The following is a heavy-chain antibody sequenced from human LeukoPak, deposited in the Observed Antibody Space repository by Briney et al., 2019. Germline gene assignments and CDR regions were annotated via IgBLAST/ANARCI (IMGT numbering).Heavy chain of an antibody. Sequence: SETLSLTCTVSGGSIGVYYWSWIRQSPGKGLEWIGYIYYSGSTDYNPSLKSRVTISVDTSKNQFSLKLSSVTAADTAVYYCARGSMVRGVIIGALWDYWGQGTLVTVSS. CDR1: GGSIGVYY. V-gene: IGHV4-59*08. CDR3: ARGSMVRGVIIGALWDY. CDR2: IYYSGST. J-gene: IGHJ4*02. D-gene: IGHD3-10*01.